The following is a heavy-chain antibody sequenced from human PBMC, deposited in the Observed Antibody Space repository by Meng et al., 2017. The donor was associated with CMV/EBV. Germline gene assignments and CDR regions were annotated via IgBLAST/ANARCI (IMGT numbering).Heavy chain of an antibody. CDR3: ARVKYYYDSSGSGGAFDI. CDR2: IIPIFGTA. V-gene: IGHV1-69*05. J-gene: IGHJ3*02. D-gene: IGHD3-22*01. Sequence: SVKVSCKASGGTFSSYAISWVRQAPGQGLEWMGGIIPIFGTANYAQKFQGRVTITTGESTSTAYMELSSLRSEDTAVYYCARVKYYYDSSGSGGAFDIWGQGTMVTVSS. CDR1: GGTFSSYA.